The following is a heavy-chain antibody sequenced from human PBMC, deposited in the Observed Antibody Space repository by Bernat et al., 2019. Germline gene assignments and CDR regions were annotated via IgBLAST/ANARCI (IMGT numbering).Heavy chain of an antibody. CDR2: ISYDGSNK. V-gene: IGHV3-30-3*01. CDR1: GFTFSSYA. D-gene: IGHD3-10*01. Sequence: QVQLVESGGGVVQPGRSLRLSCAASGFTFSSYAMHWVRQATGKGLEWVAVISYDGSNKYYADSVKGRFTISRDNSKNTLYLQMNSLRAEDTAVYYCARDRSRHYYYGMVVRGQGTSVTVSS. J-gene: IGHJ6*02. CDR3: ARDRSRHYYYGMVV.